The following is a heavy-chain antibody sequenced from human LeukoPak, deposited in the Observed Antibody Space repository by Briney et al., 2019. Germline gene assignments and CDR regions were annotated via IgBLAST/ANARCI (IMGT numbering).Heavy chain of an antibody. V-gene: IGHV3-11*03. CDR2: ISSSTSYT. Sequence: KPGGSLRLSCAASGFTFSDYYMSCIRQAPGKGVEWVSYISSSTSYTNYADSVKGRFTISRENAKNSLYLQMNSLRAEDTAVYYCATSKRDYFDYWGQGTLVTVSS. J-gene: IGHJ4*02. CDR1: GFTFSDYY. CDR3: ATSKRDYFDY.